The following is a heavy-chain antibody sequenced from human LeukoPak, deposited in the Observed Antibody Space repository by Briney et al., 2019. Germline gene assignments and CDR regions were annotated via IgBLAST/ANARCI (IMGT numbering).Heavy chain of an antibody. CDR2: INWNGGST. CDR1: GFTLDDYG. J-gene: IGHJ4*02. V-gene: IGHV3-20*04. D-gene: IGHD5-18*01. CDR3: ARDTTQGYSYGYRYYFDY. Sequence: GGSLRLSCAASGFTLDDYGMSWVRQAPGKGLEWVSGINWNGGSTGYADSVKGRFTISRDNAKNSLYLQMNSLRAEDTALYYCARDTTQGYSYGYRYYFDYWGQGTLVTVSS.